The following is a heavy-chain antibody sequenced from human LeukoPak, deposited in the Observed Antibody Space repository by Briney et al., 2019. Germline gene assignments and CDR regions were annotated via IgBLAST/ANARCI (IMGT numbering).Heavy chain of an antibody. CDR3: ARGSGSSSPYDY. J-gene: IGHJ4*02. V-gene: IGHV3-21*01. D-gene: IGHD6-6*01. CDR2: ISSSSSYI. Sequence: GGSLRLSCAASGFTFSSYSMNWVRRAPGKGLEWVSSISSSSSYIYYADSVKGRFTISRDNAKNSLYLQMNSLRAEDTAVYYCARGSGSSSPYDYWGQGTLVTVSS. CDR1: GFTFSSYS.